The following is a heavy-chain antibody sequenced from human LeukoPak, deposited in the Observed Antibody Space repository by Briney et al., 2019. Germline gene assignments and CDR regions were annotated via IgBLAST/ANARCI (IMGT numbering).Heavy chain of an antibody. J-gene: IGHJ6*03. V-gene: IGHV1-8*01. CDR1: GYTFTSYD. D-gene: IGHD5-18*01. CDR2: MNPNSGNT. CDR3: ARDNGGTAMAYYYYYYMDV. Sequence: ASVKVSCKASGYTFTSYDINWVRQATGQGLEWMGWMNPNSGNTGYAQKFQGRVTMTRNTSISTAYMELSSLRSEDAAVYYCARDNGGTAMAYYYYYYMDVWGKGTTVTVSS.